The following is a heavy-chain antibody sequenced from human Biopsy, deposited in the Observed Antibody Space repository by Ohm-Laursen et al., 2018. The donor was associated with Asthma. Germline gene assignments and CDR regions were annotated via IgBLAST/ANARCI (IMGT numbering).Heavy chain of an antibody. V-gene: IGHV3-7*01. J-gene: IGHJ1*01. CDR3: ARTFHFWSPYHAEHYQL. D-gene: IGHD3-3*02. CDR1: GFTFGDYW. Sequence: SLRLSCSASGFTFGDYWKSWVRQVPGQGLEREANIKHDGSEKNHVDSLKGRFTISRDNAKNSLYLQMNSLRAEDTAVYYCARTFHFWSPYHAEHYQLWGQGTLVTVSS. CDR2: IKHDGSEK.